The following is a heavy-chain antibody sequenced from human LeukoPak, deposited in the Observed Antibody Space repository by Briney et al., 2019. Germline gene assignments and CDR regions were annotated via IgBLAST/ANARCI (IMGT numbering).Heavy chain of an antibody. V-gene: IGHV1-18*01. Sequence: ASVKVSCTASGYGSTNYGISWVRQAPGQGLEWMGWIHIYRGNTNYAQKFQGRVTMTTDTSTSTVYMEVRGLRPDDTAMYYCARDVGITVADSFDPWGQGTLVTVSS. CDR3: ARDVGITVADSFDP. D-gene: IGHD6-13*01. CDR1: GYGSTNYG. J-gene: IGHJ5*02. CDR2: IHIYRGNT.